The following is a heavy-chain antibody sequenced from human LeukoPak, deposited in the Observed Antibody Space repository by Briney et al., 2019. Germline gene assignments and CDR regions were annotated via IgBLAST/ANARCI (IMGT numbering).Heavy chain of an antibody. J-gene: IGHJ4*02. CDR1: GFTFSSYE. D-gene: IGHD1-26*01. CDR2: ISSSGSTI. V-gene: IGHV3-48*03. Sequence: PGGSLRLSCAASGFTFSSYEMNWVRQAPGKGLEWVSYISSSGSTIYYADSVKGRFTISRDNAKNSLYLQMNSLRAEDTAVYYCARAGGSSSESYWGQGTLVTVSS. CDR3: ARAGGSSSESY.